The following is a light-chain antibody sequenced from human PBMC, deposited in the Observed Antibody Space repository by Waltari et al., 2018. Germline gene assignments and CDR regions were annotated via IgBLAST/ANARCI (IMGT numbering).Light chain of an antibody. V-gene: IGLV2-14*03. CDR1: RSDAAVYNY. Sequence: SALTQPASVSGSPGQSITISCTGTRSDAAVYNYVSWYPQHPGKAPKLMIYDVSARPSGVSNRFSGSKSGNTASLTISGLQAEDEADYYCSSYTISSTVVFGGGTKLTVL. CDR2: DVS. J-gene: IGLJ2*01. CDR3: SSYTISSTVV.